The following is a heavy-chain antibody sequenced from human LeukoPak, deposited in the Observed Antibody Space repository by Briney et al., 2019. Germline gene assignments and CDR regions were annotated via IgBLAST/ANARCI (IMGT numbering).Heavy chain of an antibody. V-gene: IGHV5-51*01. CDR3: ARGFCSSTSCPYYFDS. CDR1: GYIFTNYW. J-gene: IGHJ4*02. Sequence: GESLKISCKGSGYIFTNYWIGWVRQMPGKGLELMGIIYPGDSDARYRPSFQGQVTFSADKSISTAYLQWSSLEASDTAMYYCARGFCSSTSCPYYFDSWGQGTLVTVSS. CDR2: IYPGDSDA. D-gene: IGHD2-2*01.